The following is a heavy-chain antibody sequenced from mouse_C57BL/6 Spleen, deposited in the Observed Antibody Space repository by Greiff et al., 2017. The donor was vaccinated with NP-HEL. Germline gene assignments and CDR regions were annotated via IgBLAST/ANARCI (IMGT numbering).Heavy chain of an antibody. Sequence: EVQLVESGAELVRPGASVKLSCTASGFNIKDDYMHWVKQRPEQGLEWIGWIDPENGDTEYASKFQGKATITADTSSNTAYLQLSSLTSEDTAVYYCTLYDGYYVAWFAYWGQGTLVTVSA. CDR2: IDPENGDT. D-gene: IGHD2-3*01. CDR1: GFNIKDDY. V-gene: IGHV14-4*01. J-gene: IGHJ3*01. CDR3: TLYDGYYVAWFAY.